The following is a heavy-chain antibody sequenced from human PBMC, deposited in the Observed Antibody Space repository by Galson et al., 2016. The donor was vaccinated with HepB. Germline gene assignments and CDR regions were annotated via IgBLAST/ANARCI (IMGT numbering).Heavy chain of an antibody. J-gene: IGHJ6*02. V-gene: IGHV3-21*01. CDR1: GFTFSSYG. CDR2: ISSSSSYI. Sequence: SLRLSCAASGFTFSSYGMNWVRQAPGKGLEWVSFISSSSSYIHYADSVKGRFTTSRDNAKNSLYLQMNSLRAEDTAVYYCAREKVVYRTTSFNDGMDVWGLGTTVTVSS. D-gene: IGHD2-8*02. CDR3: AREKVVYRTTSFNDGMDV.